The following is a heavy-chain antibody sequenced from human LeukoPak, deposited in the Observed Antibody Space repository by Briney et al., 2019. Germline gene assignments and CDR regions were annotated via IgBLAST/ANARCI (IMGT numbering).Heavy chain of an antibody. Sequence: SETLSLTCTVSGGSINSSSYYWGWIRQPPGKELEWIGSIYHTGTTYYNPSLSSRVTILVDTSKNQFSLKLNSMPAADTPVYSCARATKGLLHPTSYNSFDPSGQGTLVTASS. CDR1: GGSINSSSYY. V-gene: IGHV4-39*07. D-gene: IGHD3/OR15-3a*01. CDR3: ARATKGLLHPTSYNSFDP. CDR2: IYHTGTT. J-gene: IGHJ5*02.